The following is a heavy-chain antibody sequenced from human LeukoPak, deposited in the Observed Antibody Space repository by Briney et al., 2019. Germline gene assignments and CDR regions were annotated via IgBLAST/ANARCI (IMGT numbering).Heavy chain of an antibody. CDR2: IYYSGST. J-gene: IGHJ4*02. D-gene: IGHD6-13*01. Sequence: SQTLSLTCTVSGGSISSGGYYWSWIRQHPGKGLEWIGYIYYSGSTYYNPSLKSRVTISVDTSKNQFSLELSSVTAADTAVYYCATTSAAAGPDYFDYWGQGTLVTVSS. CDR3: ATTSAAAGPDYFDY. CDR1: GGSISSGGYY. V-gene: IGHV4-31*03.